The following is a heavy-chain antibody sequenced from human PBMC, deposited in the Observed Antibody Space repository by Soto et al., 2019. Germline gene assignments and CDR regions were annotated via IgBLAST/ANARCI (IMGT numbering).Heavy chain of an antibody. CDR2: IYYSGST. CDR1: GGSISSYY. J-gene: IGHJ4*02. V-gene: IGHV4-59*01. D-gene: IGHD6-19*01. CDR3: ARSSGWYLYFDY. Sequence: SETLSLTCTVSGGSISSYYWSWIRQPPGKGLEWIGYIYYSGSTNYNPSLKSRVTISVDTSKNQFSLKLSSVTAADTAVYYCARSSGWYLYFDYWGQGTLVTVSS.